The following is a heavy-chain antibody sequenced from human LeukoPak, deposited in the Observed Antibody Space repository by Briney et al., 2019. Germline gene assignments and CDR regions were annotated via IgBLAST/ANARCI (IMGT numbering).Heavy chain of an antibody. CDR3: ARDGSDNWNDGDWYFGL. D-gene: IGHD1-1*01. Sequence: ASVKVSCKASGYTFTSYGISWVRQAPGQGLEWMGWNSAYNGNTNYAQKLQGRVTMTTDTSTSTAYMELRSLRSDDTAVYYCARDGSDNWNDGDWYFGLWGRGTLVTVSS. J-gene: IGHJ2*01. V-gene: IGHV1-18*04. CDR1: GYTFTSYG. CDR2: NSAYNGNT.